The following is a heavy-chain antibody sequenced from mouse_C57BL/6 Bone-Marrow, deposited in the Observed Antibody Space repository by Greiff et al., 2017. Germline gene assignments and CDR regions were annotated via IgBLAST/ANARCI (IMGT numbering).Heavy chain of an antibody. J-gene: IGHJ4*01. V-gene: IGHV1-72*01. CDR3: ARIYYYGSSYAMDY. CDR1: GYTFTSYW. Sequence: QVQLQQPGAELVKPGASVKLSCKASGYTFTSYWMHWVKQRPGRGLEWIGRIDPNSGGTKDNEKFKSKATLTVDKPSSTAYMQLSSLTSGDSAVYYCARIYYYGSSYAMDYWGQGTSVTVSS. CDR2: IDPNSGGT. D-gene: IGHD1-1*01.